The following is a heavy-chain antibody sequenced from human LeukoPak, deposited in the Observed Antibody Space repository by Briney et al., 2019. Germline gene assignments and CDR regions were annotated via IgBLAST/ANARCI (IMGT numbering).Heavy chain of an antibody. D-gene: IGHD3-22*01. CDR1: GFTFSSYE. CDR2: ISSSGSTI. CDR3: ARDSWRAYYYDSSGYHLDY. J-gene: IGHJ4*02. Sequence: PGGSLRLSCAASGFTFSSYEMNWVRQAPGKGLEWVSYISSSGSTIYYADSVKGRFTISRDNSKNTLYLQMNSLRAEDTAVYYCARDSWRAYYYDSSGYHLDYWGQGTLVTVSS. V-gene: IGHV3-48*03.